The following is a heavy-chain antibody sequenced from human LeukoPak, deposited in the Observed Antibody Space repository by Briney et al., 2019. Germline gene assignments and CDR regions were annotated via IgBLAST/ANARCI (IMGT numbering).Heavy chain of an antibody. D-gene: IGHD6-19*01. Sequence: ASVKVSCKASGYTFTSYGISWVRQAPGQGLDWMGWISAYNGSTNYAQKLQGRVTMTTDTSTSTAYMELRSLRSDDTAVYYCARAIAVAGGGWFDPWGQGTLVTVSS. J-gene: IGHJ5*02. CDR2: ISAYNGST. V-gene: IGHV1-18*01. CDR1: GYTFTSYG. CDR3: ARAIAVAGGGWFDP.